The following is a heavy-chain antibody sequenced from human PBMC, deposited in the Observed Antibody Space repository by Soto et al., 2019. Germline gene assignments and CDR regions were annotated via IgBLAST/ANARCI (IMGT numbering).Heavy chain of an antibody. CDR3: ASDKYYYDSSSHFSY. CDR1: SGNIKTFF. CDR2: IYYTGST. Sequence: SEGLPRTGTRSSGNIKTFFRSRMPPPPGKGLEWIWYIYYTGSTNSTPSPKSRVTISLDTPKNQFPLKLSPVTAADTAVYYCASDKYYYDSSSHFSYWGQGSLVTVSS. D-gene: IGHD3-22*01. J-gene: IGHJ4*02. V-gene: IGHV4-59*13.